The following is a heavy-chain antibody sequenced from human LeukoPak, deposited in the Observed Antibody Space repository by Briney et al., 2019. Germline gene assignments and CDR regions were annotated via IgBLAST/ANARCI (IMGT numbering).Heavy chain of an antibody. CDR2: ISWNSGSI. D-gene: IGHD3-3*01. CDR3: AKETYYDFWSGYPFFDY. J-gene: IGHJ4*02. CDR1: GFTFDDYA. V-gene: IGHV3-9*01. Sequence: GGSLRLSCAASGFTFDDYAMHWVRQAPGKGLEWVSGISWNSGSIGYADSVKGRSTISRDNAKNSLYLQMNGLRAEDTALYYCAKETYYDFWSGYPFFDYWGQGTLVTVSS.